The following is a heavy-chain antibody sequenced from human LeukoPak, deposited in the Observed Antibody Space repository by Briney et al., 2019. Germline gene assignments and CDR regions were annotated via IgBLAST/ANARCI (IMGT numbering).Heavy chain of an antibody. D-gene: IGHD2-21*02. CDR2: ISGGGDIT. CDR1: GYNFANHA. Sequence: GGSLRLSCAASGYNFANHAMSWVRQTPGKGLEWVSAISGGGDITYYADSVTGRFTISRDNSKDTLFLQMHSLRPGDTAVYYCVREDTPATANYWGQGTLVTISS. V-gene: IGHV3-23*01. J-gene: IGHJ4*02. CDR3: VREDTPATANY.